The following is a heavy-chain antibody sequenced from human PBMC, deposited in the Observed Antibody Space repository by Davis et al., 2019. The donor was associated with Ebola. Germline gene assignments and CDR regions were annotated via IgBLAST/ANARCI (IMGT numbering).Heavy chain of an antibody. CDR2: ISAYNGNT. D-gene: IGHD6-13*01. CDR1: GYTFTSYG. V-gene: IGHV1-18*04. J-gene: IGHJ6*03. CDR3: ARDGPPYSSSWYGGSGGYYYYYMDV. Sequence: ASVKVSCKASGYTFTSYGISWVRQAPGQGLEWMGWISAYNGNTNYAQKLQGRVTMTTDTSTSTAYMELRSLRSDDTAVYYCARDGPPYSSSWYGGSGGYYYYYMDVWGKGTTVTVSS.